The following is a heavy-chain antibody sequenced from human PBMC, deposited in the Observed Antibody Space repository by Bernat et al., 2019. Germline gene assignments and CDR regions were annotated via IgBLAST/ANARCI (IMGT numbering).Heavy chain of an antibody. Sequence: EVRLVESGGGLLKSGGSLRLSCAASGFSFSHAGMNGVRQAPGKGPEWVGRIKSKPQGGTADYAAPVEGRFSISRDDSKNTMDLQMNSLKTEDTAVYYCTTDNNDSGGYYQGAISSWGQGALVTVSS. J-gene: IGHJ5*02. CDR3: TTDNNDSGGYYQGAISS. CDR2: IKSKPQGGTA. V-gene: IGHV3-15*01. D-gene: IGHD3-10*01. CDR1: GFSFSHAG.